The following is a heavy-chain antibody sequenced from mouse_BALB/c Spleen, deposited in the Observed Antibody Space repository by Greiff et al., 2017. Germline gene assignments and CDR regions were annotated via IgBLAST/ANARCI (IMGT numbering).Heavy chain of an antibody. CDR2: INPGSGGT. CDR1: GYAFTNYL. J-gene: IGHJ3*01. CDR3: ARSCRFAY. Sequence: VQLQQSGAELVRPGTSVKVSCKASGYAFTNYLIEWVKQRPGQGLEWIGVINPGSGGTNYNEKFKGKATLTADKSSSTAYMQLSSLTSDDSAVYFCARSCRFAYWGQGTLVTVSA. V-gene: IGHV1-54*01.